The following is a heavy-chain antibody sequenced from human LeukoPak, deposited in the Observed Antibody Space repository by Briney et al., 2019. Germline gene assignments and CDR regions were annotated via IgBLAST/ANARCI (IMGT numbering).Heavy chain of an antibody. V-gene: IGHV3-48*03. D-gene: IGHD3-3*01. Sequence: GGSLRLSCAASGFTFSRYEMNWVRQAPGKGLEWVSYISRSGDTIYFADSVKGRFTISRDNAKNSLYLQMNSLRAEDTAVYYCARVSPTRTNFFDYWGQGTLVTVSS. CDR1: GFTFSRYE. CDR3: ARVSPTRTNFFDY. J-gene: IGHJ4*02. CDR2: ISRSGDTI.